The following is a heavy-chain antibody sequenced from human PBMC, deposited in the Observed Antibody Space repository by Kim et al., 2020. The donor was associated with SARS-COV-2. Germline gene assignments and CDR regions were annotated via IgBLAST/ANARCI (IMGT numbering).Heavy chain of an antibody. J-gene: IGHJ3*02. CDR2: INPNSGGT. CDR1: GYTFTGYY. CDR3: ARGRTPQRNDAFDI. D-gene: IGHD3-10*01. Sequence: ASVKVSCKASGYTFTGYYMHWVRQAPGQGLEWMGRINPNSGGTNYAQKFQGRVTMTRDTSISTAYMELSRLRSDDTAVYYCARGRTPQRNDAFDIWGQGTMVTVSS. V-gene: IGHV1-2*06.